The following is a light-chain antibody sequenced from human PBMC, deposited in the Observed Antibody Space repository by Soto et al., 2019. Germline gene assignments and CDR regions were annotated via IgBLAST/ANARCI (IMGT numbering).Light chain of an antibody. V-gene: IGKV4-1*01. Sequence: EIVMTQSPDSLAVSLGAMATINCKSSQSVLYSSNNKNYLAWYKQKPGQPPKLLIYWASTRESGVPDRFSGSGSGTDFTLTINSLQAEDVAVYYCQQYYSLYTCGHGTKLESK. CDR1: QSVLYSSNNKNY. J-gene: IGKJ2*01. CDR2: WAS. CDR3: QQYYSLYT.